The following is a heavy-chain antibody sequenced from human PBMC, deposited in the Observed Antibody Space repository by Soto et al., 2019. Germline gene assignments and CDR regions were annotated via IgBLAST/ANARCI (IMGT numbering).Heavy chain of an antibody. CDR1: GGSLSGYY. D-gene: IGHD3-22*01. J-gene: IGHJ4*02. CDR3: ARGPYDRSGYLGVADY. V-gene: IGHV4-34*01. CDR2: INHSGST. Sequence: SETLSFTCAVYGGSLSGYYWSWIRQPPGKGLEWIGEINHSGSTNYNPSLKSRVTISVDTSKNQFSLKLSSVTAADTAVYYCARGPYDRSGYLGVADYWGQGTLVTVSS.